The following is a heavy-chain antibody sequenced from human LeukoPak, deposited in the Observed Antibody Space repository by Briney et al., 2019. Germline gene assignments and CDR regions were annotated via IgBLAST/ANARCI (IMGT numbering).Heavy chain of an antibody. J-gene: IGHJ4*02. CDR2: ISAYNGNT. D-gene: IGHD4-17*01. CDR3: ARDIGGTTVTPIDY. Sequence: ASVKVSCKASGYTFTSYGISWVRQAPGQGLEWMGWISAYNGNTNYAQKLQGRVIMTTDTSTSTAYMELRSLRSDDTAVYYCARDIGGTTVTPIDYWGQGTLVTVSS. CDR1: GYTFTSYG. V-gene: IGHV1-18*01.